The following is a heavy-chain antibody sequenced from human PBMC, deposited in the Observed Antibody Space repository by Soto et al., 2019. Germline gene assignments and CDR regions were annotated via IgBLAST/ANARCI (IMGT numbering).Heavy chain of an antibody. D-gene: IGHD3-22*01. CDR3: ARGITMIVGDFDY. J-gene: IGHJ4*02. V-gene: IGHV1-3*01. CDR2: INAGNGNT. Sequence: ASVKVSCKASGYTFTSYAMHGVRQAPGQRLEWMGWINAGNGNTKYSQKFQGRVTITRDTSASTAYMELSSLRSEDTAVYYCARGITMIVGDFDYWGQGTLVTVSS. CDR1: GYTFTSYA.